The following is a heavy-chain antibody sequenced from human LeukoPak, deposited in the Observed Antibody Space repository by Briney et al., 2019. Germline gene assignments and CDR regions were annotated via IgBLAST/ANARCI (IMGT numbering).Heavy chain of an antibody. J-gene: IGHJ3*02. V-gene: IGHV3-53*01. CDR2: IYSGGGT. CDR1: GITVSKNY. Sequence: PGGSLRLSCAASGITVSKNYMTWVRQAPGKGLEWVSVIYSGGGTYYADSVKGRFTISRDIFKNTLSLQMNSLRADDTAVYYCARVGWDHTNYIKEGAFDIWGRGTMVTVSS. CDR3: ARVGWDHTNYIKEGAFDI. D-gene: IGHD1-26*01.